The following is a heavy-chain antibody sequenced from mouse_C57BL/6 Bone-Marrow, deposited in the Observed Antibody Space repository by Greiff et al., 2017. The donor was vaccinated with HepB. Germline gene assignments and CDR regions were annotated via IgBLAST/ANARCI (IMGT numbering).Heavy chain of an antibody. V-gene: IGHV1-64*01. Sequence: QVQLQQPGAELVKPGASVKLSCKASGYTFTSYWMHWVKQRPGQGLEWIGMIHPNSGSTNYNEKFKSKATLTVDKSSSTAYMQLSSLTSEDSAVYYCVHYDYDGDYFDYWGQGTTLTVSS. J-gene: IGHJ2*01. CDR2: IHPNSGST. CDR1: GYTFTSYW. CDR3: VHYDYDGDYFDY. D-gene: IGHD2-4*01.